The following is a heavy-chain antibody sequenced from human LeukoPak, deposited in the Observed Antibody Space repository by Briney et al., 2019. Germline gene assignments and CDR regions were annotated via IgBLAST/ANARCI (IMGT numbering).Heavy chain of an antibody. J-gene: IGHJ4*02. Sequence: GGSLRLSCAASGFTFSGNWMHWVRQAPGQGLVWVSRINSDGSTTIYADSVKDRFTISRDNAKKMLYLQMNSLRAEDAAVYYCVTKVTTMGDNWGQGTLVTVSS. CDR2: INSDGSTT. CDR3: VTKVTTMGDN. V-gene: IGHV3-74*01. CDR1: GFTFSGNW. D-gene: IGHD4-23*01.